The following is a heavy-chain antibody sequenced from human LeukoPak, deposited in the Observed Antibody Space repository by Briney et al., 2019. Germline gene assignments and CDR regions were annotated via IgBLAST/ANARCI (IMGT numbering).Heavy chain of an antibody. CDR2: INPNSGGT. J-gene: IGHJ4*02. CDR1: GYTFTDDY. CDR3: ATGHSSWHDY. Sequence: GASVKVSRKASGYTFTDDYMHWVRQAPGQGLEWMGWINPNSGGTNYAQKFQGRVTMTRDTSISTAYMELSRLRSDDTAVYYCATGHSSWHDYWGQGTLVTVSS. D-gene: IGHD6-13*01. V-gene: IGHV1-2*02.